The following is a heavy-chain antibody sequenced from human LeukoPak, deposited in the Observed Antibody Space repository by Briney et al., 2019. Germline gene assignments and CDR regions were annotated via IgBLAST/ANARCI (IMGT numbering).Heavy chain of an antibody. CDR3: ARDPPDEYSGSYRFDY. Sequence: PGGSLRLSCAASGFTFSSYEMNWVRQAPGKRLEWVSYISSSGSTIYYADSVKGRFTISRDNAKNSLYLQMNSLRAEDTAVYYCARDPPDEYSGSYRFDYWGQGTLVTVSS. V-gene: IGHV3-48*03. D-gene: IGHD1-26*01. J-gene: IGHJ4*02. CDR1: GFTFSSYE. CDR2: ISSSGSTI.